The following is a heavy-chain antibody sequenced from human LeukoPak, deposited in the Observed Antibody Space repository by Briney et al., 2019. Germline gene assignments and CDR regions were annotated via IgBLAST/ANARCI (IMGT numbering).Heavy chain of an antibody. J-gene: IGHJ4*02. Sequence: GGSLRFSCAASGFTFSGYDMHWVRQAPGKGLEWVALIRSDGSDKYYADSVKGRFTISRDNSKNTVFLQMNSLRAEATPVYYCGKDIAAAGGPCACWGRGPLVTVSS. V-gene: IGHV3-30*02. CDR3: GKDIAAAGGPCAC. CDR2: IRSDGSDK. D-gene: IGHD6-13*01. CDR1: GFTFSGYD.